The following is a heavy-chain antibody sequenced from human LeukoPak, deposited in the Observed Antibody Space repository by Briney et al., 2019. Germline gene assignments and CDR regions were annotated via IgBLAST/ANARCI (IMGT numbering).Heavy chain of an antibody. Sequence: SETLSLTCTVSGGSISSGGYSWSWIRQHPGKGLEWIGYIYYSGSTYYNPSLKSRVTISVDTSKNQFSLKLSSVTAADTAVYYCARDRSGSYLFDYWGQGTLVTVSS. J-gene: IGHJ4*02. CDR1: GGSISSGGYS. CDR2: IYYSGST. D-gene: IGHD1-26*01. CDR3: ARDRSGSYLFDY. V-gene: IGHV4-31*03.